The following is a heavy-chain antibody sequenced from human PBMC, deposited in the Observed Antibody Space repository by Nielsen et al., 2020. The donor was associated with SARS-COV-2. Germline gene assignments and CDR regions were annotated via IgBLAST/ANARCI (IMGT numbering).Heavy chain of an antibody. CDR3: ASIAVAGPGY. V-gene: IGHV3-48*01. D-gene: IGHD6-19*01. Sequence: GESLKISCAASGFTFSSYSMNWVRQAPGKGLEWVSYISSSSSTIYYADSVKGRFTISRDNAKNSLYLQMNSLRAEDTAVYYCASIAVAGPGYWGQGTLVTASS. CDR1: GFTFSSYS. J-gene: IGHJ4*02. CDR2: ISSSSSTI.